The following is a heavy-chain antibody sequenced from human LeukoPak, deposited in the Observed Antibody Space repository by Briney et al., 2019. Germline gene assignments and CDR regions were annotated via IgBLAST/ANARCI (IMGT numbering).Heavy chain of an antibody. CDR3: ARGGAARLHFQN. V-gene: IGHV4-59*01. Sequence: SETLSLTCTVSGGSISSYYWSWIRQPPGKGLEWIGYIYHSGSTNYNPSLQSRVTISVDTSKNQFSLNLNSVTAADTAVYFCARGGAARLHFQNWGQGTLVTVSS. J-gene: IGHJ1*01. D-gene: IGHD6-6*01. CDR1: GGSISSYY. CDR2: IYHSGST.